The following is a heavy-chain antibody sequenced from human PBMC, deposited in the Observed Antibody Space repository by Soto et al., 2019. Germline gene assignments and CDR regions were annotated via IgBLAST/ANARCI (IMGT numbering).Heavy chain of an antibody. J-gene: IGHJ4*02. V-gene: IGHV4-30-4*01. CDR1: GGSINSYTNY. D-gene: IGHD3-22*01. CDR3: VREIVDSFESSGYTAH. CDR2: IYYSGTT. Sequence: SETMSLTCSVSGGSINSYTNYWSWIRQTPSRGLEWIGYIYYSGTTYYNPSLKSRVTISIDTSKNQFSLSLTSVVAADTAVYYCVREIVDSFESSGYTAHWGKGTRVT.